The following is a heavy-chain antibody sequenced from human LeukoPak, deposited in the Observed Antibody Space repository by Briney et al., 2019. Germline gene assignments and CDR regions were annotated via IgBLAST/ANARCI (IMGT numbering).Heavy chain of an antibody. Sequence: SETLSLTCTVSGDSINNYYWSCIRQPPPKGREWIGFIYYSGTTNYNPSLKSRVTISLDTSKSQFSLKLSSVTAADTGIYYCARQGYYDTSGHYYMDGWNKGTTVAVS. CDR3: ARQGYYDTSGHYYMDG. D-gene: IGHD3-22*01. V-gene: IGHV4-59*08. CDR2: IYYSGTT. CDR1: GDSINNYY. J-gene: IGHJ6*03.